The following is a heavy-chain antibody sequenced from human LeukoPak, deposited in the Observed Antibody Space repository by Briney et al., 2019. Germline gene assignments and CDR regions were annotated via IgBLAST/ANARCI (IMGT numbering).Heavy chain of an antibody. CDR2: ISRSSKHI. D-gene: IGHD6-19*01. CDR3: ARAVAGYYYYYMVV. Sequence: GGSLRLSCAASGFTFSTYSMNWVRQAPGKGQEWVSSISRSSKHIYYADSVKGRFSISRDDAKNSLYLQMNSLRAEDTALYYCARAVAGYYYYYMVVWGKGTTVTVSS. J-gene: IGHJ6*03. CDR1: GFTFSTYS. V-gene: IGHV3-21*04.